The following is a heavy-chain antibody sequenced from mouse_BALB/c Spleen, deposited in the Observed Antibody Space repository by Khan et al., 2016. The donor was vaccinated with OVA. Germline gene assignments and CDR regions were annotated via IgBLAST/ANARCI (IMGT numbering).Heavy chain of an antibody. CDR2: MIYSGNT. Sequence: EVQLQESGPSLVKPSQTLSLTCSVTGDSITSGYWSWIRKFPGNKLEYMGYMIYSGNTYYNPSLKSRISFPRHTSKNQSSLLLNSVTTEDTATYYCARSTYRYAIAYWGQGTLVTVSA. V-gene: IGHV3-8*02. J-gene: IGHJ3*01. CDR1: GDSITSGY. CDR3: ARSTYRYAIAY. D-gene: IGHD2-14*01.